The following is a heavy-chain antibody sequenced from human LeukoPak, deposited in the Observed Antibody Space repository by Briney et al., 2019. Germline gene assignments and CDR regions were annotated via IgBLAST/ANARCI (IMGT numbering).Heavy chain of an antibody. J-gene: IGHJ5*02. Sequence: GGSLRLSCAASGFTFRSYRMSWVRQAPGKGLEWVSAISGSGGSTYYADSVKGRFTISRDNSKNTLYLQMNSLRAEDTAVYYCAKDPTTVVTNNWFDPWGQGTLVTVSS. D-gene: IGHD4-23*01. CDR1: GFTFRSYR. V-gene: IGHV3-23*01. CDR2: ISGSGGST. CDR3: AKDPTTVVTNNWFDP.